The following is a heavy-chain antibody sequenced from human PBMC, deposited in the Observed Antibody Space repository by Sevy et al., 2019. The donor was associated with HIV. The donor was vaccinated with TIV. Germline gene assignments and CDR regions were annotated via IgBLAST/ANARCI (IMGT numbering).Heavy chain of an antibody. J-gene: IGHJ4*02. Sequence: ASVKVSCKASGYTFTGYYMHWVRQAPGQGLEWMGWINPNSGGTNYAQKFQGRVTMTRDTFISTAYMELRRLRSDDTAVYYCARSGRTYYYDSSGYYYAYDYWGQGTLVTVSS. D-gene: IGHD3-22*01. CDR1: GYTFTGYY. V-gene: IGHV1-2*02. CDR3: ARSGRTYYYDSSGYYYAYDY. CDR2: INPNSGGT.